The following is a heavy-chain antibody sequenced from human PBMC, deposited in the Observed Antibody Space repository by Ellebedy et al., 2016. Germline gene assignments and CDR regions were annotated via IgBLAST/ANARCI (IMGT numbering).Heavy chain of an antibody. CDR1: GFSFNDYG. D-gene: IGHD5-24*01. V-gene: IGHV3-20*01. Sequence: GGSLRLSCAASGFSFNDYGMSWVRHAPGKGLEWVSGINWDGGTTDYADSVKGRFTISRDNAKNSLSLQMNSLRAEDTALYHCARHRDGYNFGAFDIWGQGTMVTVSS. CDR3: ARHRDGYNFGAFDI. J-gene: IGHJ3*02. CDR2: INWDGGTT.